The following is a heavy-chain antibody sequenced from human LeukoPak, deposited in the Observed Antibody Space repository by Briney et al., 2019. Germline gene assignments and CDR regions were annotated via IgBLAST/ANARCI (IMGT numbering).Heavy chain of an antibody. D-gene: IGHD3-16*01. CDR1: GFTFSDYY. CDR2: ISSSGFTI. CDR3: ARGAKFYYYYMDV. V-gene: IGHV3-11*01. J-gene: IGHJ6*03. Sequence: PGGSLRLSCAASGFTFSDYYMSWIRQAPGKGLVCVSYISSSGFTIYYADSVKGRFTISRDNAKNSLYLQMNSLRAEDTAVYYCARGAKFYYYYMDVWGKGTTVTVSS.